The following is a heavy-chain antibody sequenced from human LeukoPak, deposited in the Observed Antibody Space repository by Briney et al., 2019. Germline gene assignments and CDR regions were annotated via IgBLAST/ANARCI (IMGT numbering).Heavy chain of an antibody. J-gene: IGHJ4*02. V-gene: IGHV3-48*03. Sequence: GGSLRLSCAASGFTFSSYEMNWVRQAPGKGLEWVSYISSSGSTIYYADSVKGRFTISRDNAKNSLYLQMNSLRAEDTAVYYCARVQNGRWGGIPSYYFDYWGQGTLVTVSS. CDR2: ISSSGSTI. D-gene: IGHD3-16*01. CDR3: ARVQNGRWGGIPSYYFDY. CDR1: GFTFSSYE.